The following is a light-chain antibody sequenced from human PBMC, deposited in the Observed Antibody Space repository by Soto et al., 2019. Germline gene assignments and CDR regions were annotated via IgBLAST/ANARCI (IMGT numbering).Light chain of an antibody. CDR2: NDN. CDR1: NIGSKS. Sequence: SYELTQPASVSVAPGKTVTITCGGNNIGSKSVHWYQQKPGQAPVLVIYNDNDRPSGILERFSGSNSGNTATLTISRVEAGDEADYYCQVWYSSSDHVVFGGGTKLTVL. J-gene: IGLJ2*01. CDR3: QVWYSSSDHVV. V-gene: IGLV3-21*04.